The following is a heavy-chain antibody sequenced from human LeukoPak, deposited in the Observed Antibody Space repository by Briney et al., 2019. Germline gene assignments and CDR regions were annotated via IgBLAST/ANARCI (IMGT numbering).Heavy chain of an antibody. J-gene: IGHJ4*02. Sequence: SGGSLRLSCAASGFTFSSYSMNWVRQAPGKGLEWVSSISSSSSSYIYYADSVKGRFTISRDNSKNTLYLQMNNLRAEDTAMYYCAKRQSSSASCYDYWGQGTLVTVSS. CDR1: GFTFSSYS. V-gene: IGHV3-21*04. CDR3: AKRQSSSASCYDY. CDR2: ISSSSSSYI. D-gene: IGHD2-2*01.